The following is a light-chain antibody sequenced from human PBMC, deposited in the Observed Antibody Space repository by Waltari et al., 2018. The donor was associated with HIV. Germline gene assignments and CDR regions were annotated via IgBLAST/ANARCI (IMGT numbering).Light chain of an antibody. CDR1: SSNIGSNA. CDR3: ASWDDSLHGGV. Sequence: QSELTQPPSASGTPGQRVTFSCSGSSSNIGSNAVNWYQHLPGTAPKLLIYNNNQRPSGVPDPFSGSKAGTSASLAITGLQSEDEADYYCASWDDSLHGGVFGTGTKVTVL. V-gene: IGLV1-44*01. J-gene: IGLJ1*01. CDR2: NNN.